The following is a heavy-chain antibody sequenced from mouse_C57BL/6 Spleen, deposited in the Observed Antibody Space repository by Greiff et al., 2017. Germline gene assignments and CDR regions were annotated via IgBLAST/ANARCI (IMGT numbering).Heavy chain of an antibody. D-gene: IGHD2-2*01. Sequence: VQLQQPGAELVKPGASVKLSCKASGYTFTSYWMPWVKQRPGQGLEWIGMIHPNSGSTNYNEKFKSKATMTVDKSSSTAYMQLSSLTSEDSAVYYCAREEKLDYYCYDHWYFDVWGTGTTVTVSS. CDR3: AREEKLDYYCYDHWYFDV. CDR2: IHPNSGST. J-gene: IGHJ1*03. V-gene: IGHV1-64*01. CDR1: GYTFTSYW.